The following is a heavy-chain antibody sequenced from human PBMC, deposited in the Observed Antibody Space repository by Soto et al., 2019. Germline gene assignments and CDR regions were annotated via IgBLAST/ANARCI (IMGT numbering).Heavy chain of an antibody. J-gene: IGHJ4*02. CDR3: ATVHSTSRSFDY. V-gene: IGHV3-23*01. CDR2: TGLNGRTT. Sequence: HPGGSLRLSCAASGFTFSISAMTWVRQAPGKGLEWVSTTGLNGRTTYYADSVKGRFTVSRDNSKNTLDLHMSSLRAEDTAVYYCATVHSTSRSFDYWGQGTLVTVSS. D-gene: IGHD6-6*01. CDR1: GFTFSISA.